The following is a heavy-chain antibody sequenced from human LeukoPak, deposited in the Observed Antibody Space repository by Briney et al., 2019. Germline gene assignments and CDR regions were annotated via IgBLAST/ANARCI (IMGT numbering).Heavy chain of an antibody. CDR3: ASPRSGSGSYQRWLQFTFDY. CDR1: GYTFTSYY. CDR2: INPSGGST. J-gene: IGHJ4*02. Sequence: ASVKVSCKASGYTFTSYYMHWVRQAPGQGLEWMGIINPSGGSTSYAQKFQGRVTMTRDTSTSTVYMELSNLRSEDTAVYYCASPRSGSGSYQRWLQFTFDYWGQGTLVTVSS. D-gene: IGHD5-24*01. V-gene: IGHV1-46*01.